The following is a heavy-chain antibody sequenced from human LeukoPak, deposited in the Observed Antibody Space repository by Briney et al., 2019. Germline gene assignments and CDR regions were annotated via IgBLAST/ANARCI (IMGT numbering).Heavy chain of an antibody. CDR1: GYTFTGYY. CDR3: ARSHCGGDCYSDWWFDP. V-gene: IGHV1-8*02. Sequence: GASVKVSCKASGYTFTGYYMHWVRQATGQGLEWMGWMNPNSGNTGYAQKFQGRVTMTRNTSISTAYMELSSLRSEDTAVYYCARSHCGGDCYSDWWFDPWGQGTLVTVSS. CDR2: MNPNSGNT. D-gene: IGHD2-21*02. J-gene: IGHJ5*02.